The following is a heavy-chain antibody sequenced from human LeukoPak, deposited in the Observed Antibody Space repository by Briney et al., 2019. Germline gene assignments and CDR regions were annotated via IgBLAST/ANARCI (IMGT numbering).Heavy chain of an antibody. D-gene: IGHD2-15*01. CDR1: GFTVSSNY. Sequence: GGSLRLSCAASGFTVSSNYMSWVRQAPGKGLEWVSVIYSNGSPSYADSAKGHFTISRDNSKSTLYLQMNSLRVEDTAVYYCAKSIVVVVATGDAFDMWGQGTMVTVSS. J-gene: IGHJ3*02. CDR3: AKSIVVVVATGDAFDM. V-gene: IGHV3-53*01. CDR2: IYSNGSP.